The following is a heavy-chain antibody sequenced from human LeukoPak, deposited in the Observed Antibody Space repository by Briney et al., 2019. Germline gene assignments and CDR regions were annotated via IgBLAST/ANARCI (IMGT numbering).Heavy chain of an antibody. CDR2: IYPEDSDT. J-gene: IGHJ6*02. D-gene: IGHD6-19*01. Sequence: GESLKISCKASANVFTTYWIGWVRQMPGKGLEWMGIIYPEDSDTKYSPSCQGQVTISADKSISTAYLQWSSLKASDTAMYYCARTYSSGVANYGMDVWGQGTTVTVSS. CDR3: ARTYSSGVANYGMDV. CDR1: ANVFTTYW. V-gene: IGHV5-51*01.